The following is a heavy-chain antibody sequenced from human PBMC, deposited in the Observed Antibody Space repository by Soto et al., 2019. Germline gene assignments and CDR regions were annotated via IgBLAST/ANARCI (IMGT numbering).Heavy chain of an antibody. V-gene: IGHV1-18*04. J-gene: IGHJ4*02. D-gene: IGHD3-3*01. CDR2: ISPNSGRP. CDR1: GYTFTKYD. CDR3: VRQYYDFWTDYPDFDY. Sequence: ASVKVSCKASGYTFTKYDISWVRQAPGQGLEWLGLISPNSGRPSYAQKFEGRVTMTTDTSTTTAYLELRRLRSDDTAVYYCVRQYYDFWTDYPDFDYWGQGPLVTVSS.